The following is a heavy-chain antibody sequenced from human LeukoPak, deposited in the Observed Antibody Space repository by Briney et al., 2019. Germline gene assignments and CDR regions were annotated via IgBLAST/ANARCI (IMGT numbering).Heavy chain of an antibody. CDR1: GFTFSPYT. Sequence: GGSLRLSCAASGFTFSPYTMHWFRQPPGKGLEWISYINTGSTTIYYADSVKGRFTVSRDNAKNSLYLHMNSLRAENTAVYYCARDSSVCEFDVWGQGAMVTVSS. D-gene: IGHD6-6*01. J-gene: IGHJ3*01. CDR2: INTGSTTI. CDR3: ARDSSVCEFDV. V-gene: IGHV3-48*01.